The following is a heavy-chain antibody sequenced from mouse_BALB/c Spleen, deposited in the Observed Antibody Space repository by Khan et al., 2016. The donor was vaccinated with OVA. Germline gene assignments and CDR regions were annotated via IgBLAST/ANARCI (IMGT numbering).Heavy chain of an antibody. CDR3: TRSGHATPFAY. CDR2: INPNNGGT. Sequence: QVQLQQPGAELVKPGASVKLSCKASGYTFSSYYMYWVKQRPGQGLEWIGGINPNNGGTNFNEKFKTKATLTVDKSSSTAYMQLSSLTSEDSALYSGTRSGHATPFAYWSQGTL. D-gene: IGHD1-1*01. V-gene: IGHV1S81*02. J-gene: IGHJ3*01. CDR1: GYTFSSYY.